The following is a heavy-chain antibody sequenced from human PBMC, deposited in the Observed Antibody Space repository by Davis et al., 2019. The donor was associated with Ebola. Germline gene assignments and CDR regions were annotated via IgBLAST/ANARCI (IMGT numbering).Heavy chain of an antibody. V-gene: IGHV1-18*04. CDR1: GYTFTNYG. J-gene: IGHJ4*02. CDR3: ARVQGYCTSTRCYTLGGCDY. Sequence: AASVKVSCKASGYTFTNYGISWVRQAPGQGLEWMGWISAYNGNTNYPQKLQGRVAMTTDTSTGTAYMELRSLRSDDTAVYYCARVQGYCTSTRCYTLGGCDYWGQGTLVTVSS. CDR2: ISAYNGNT. D-gene: IGHD2-2*02.